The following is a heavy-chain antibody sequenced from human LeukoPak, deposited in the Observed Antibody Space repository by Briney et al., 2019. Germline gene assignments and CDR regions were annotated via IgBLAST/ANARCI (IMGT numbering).Heavy chain of an antibody. V-gene: IGHV1-18*04. D-gene: IGHD3-3*01. CDR2: ISAYNGNT. CDR3: ADNSGYYPHYYMDV. Sequence: ASVKVSCKASGYTFTGYYMHWVRQAPGQGLEWMGWISAYNGNTNYAQKLQGRVTMTTDTSTRTAYMELRSLRSDDTAVYYCADNSGYYPHYYMDVWGKGTTVTVSS. J-gene: IGHJ6*03. CDR1: GYTFTGYY.